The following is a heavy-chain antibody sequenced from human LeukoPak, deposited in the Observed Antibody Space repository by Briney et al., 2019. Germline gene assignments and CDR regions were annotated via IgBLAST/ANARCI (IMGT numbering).Heavy chain of an antibody. J-gene: IGHJ4*02. CDR3: ARRNCSSTSCHFDY. CDR2: IYYSGST. D-gene: IGHD2-2*01. Sequence: SETLSLTCSISGGSISSHYWNWIRQPPGKGLEWLGSIYYSGSTYYNPSLKSRVTISVDTSKNQFSLKLSSVTAADTAVYYCARRNCSSTSCHFDYWGQGTLVTVSS. CDR1: GGSISSHY. V-gene: IGHV4-59*08.